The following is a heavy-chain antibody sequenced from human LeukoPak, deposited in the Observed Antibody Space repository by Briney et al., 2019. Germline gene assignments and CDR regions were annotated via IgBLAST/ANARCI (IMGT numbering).Heavy chain of an antibody. J-gene: IGHJ4*02. D-gene: IGHD6-19*01. CDR3: ATGYSSGWPPYY. CDR1: GFTFDDYA. V-gene: IGHV3-9*01. CDR2: ISWNSGSV. Sequence: GGSLRLSWAASGFTFDDYAMHWVRQAPAKGLEWVSGISWNSGSVGHADSVKGRFTISRDNAKNSLYLQMNSLRAEDTALYYCATGYSSGWPPYYWGQGALVTVSS.